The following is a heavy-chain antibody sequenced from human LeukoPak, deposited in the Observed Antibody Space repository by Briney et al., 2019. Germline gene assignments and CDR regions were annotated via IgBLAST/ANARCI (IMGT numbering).Heavy chain of an antibody. CDR2: IQYDGNNE. D-gene: IGHD3-9*01. J-gene: IGHJ6*03. CDR1: GFIFSNYG. Sequence: GGSLRLSCAASGFIFSNYGMHWVRQAPGKGLELVAFIQYDGNNECYADSVKGRFTISRDNAKNSLSLQMNSLKAEDTAVYYCARDHDWDYMDVWGKGTTVTISS. CDR3: ARDHDWDYMDV. V-gene: IGHV3-30*02.